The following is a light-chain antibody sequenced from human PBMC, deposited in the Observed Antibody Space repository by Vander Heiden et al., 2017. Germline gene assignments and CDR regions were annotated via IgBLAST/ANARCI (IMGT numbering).Light chain of an antibody. V-gene: IGLV3-1*01. CDR1: KLGDKY. Sequence: SYQLTQPPSVSVSPRQTASITCSGDKLGDKYACWYQQKPGQSLVLVIYQDSKRPSGIPERFSGSNSGNTATLTIRGTQDMDEADYSCETWDSSVVFGGGTKLTVL. CDR3: ETWDSSVV. CDR2: QDS. J-gene: IGLJ2*01.